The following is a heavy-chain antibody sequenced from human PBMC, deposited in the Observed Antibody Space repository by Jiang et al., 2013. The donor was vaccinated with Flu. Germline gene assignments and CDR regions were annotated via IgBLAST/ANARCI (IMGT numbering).Heavy chain of an antibody. CDR1: GGSISSYY. D-gene: IGHD5-18*01. J-gene: IGHJ4*02. CDR2: IYYSGST. Sequence: GPGLVKPSETLSLTCTVSGGSISSYYWSWIRQPPGKGLEWIGYIYYSGSTNYNPSLKSRVTISVDTSKNQFSLKLSSVAAADTAVYYCARALGTAIYYWGQGTLVTVSS. CDR3: ARALGTAIYY. V-gene: IGHV4-59*01.